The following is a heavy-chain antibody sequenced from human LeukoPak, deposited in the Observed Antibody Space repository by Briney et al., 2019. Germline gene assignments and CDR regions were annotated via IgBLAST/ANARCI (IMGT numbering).Heavy chain of an antibody. V-gene: IGHV1-69*04. CDR1: GGTFSSYA. Sequence: SVKVSCKASGGTFSSYAISWVRQAPGQGLEWMGRIIPILGIANYAQKFQGRVTMTEDTSTDTAYMELTSLRSEDTAAYYCVPWLLHYWGQGTLVTVSS. CDR2: IIPILGIA. D-gene: IGHD6-19*01. J-gene: IGHJ4*02. CDR3: VPWLLHY.